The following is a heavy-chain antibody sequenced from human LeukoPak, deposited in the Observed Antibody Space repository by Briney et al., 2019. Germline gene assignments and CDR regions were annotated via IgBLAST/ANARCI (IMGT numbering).Heavy chain of an antibody. V-gene: IGHV4-34*01. CDR1: GFTFSSYA. CDR3: ARRSSGWYRPYYFDY. Sequence: GSLRLSCAASGFTFSSYAMSWVRQPPGKGLEWIGEINHSGSTNYNPSLKSRVTISVDTSKNQFSLKLSSVTAADTAVYYCARRSSGWYRPYYFDYWGQGTLVTVSS. CDR2: INHSGST. D-gene: IGHD6-19*01. J-gene: IGHJ4*02.